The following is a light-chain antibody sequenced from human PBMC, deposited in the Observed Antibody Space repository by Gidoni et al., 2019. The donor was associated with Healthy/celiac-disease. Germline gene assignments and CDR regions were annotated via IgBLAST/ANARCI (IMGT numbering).Light chain of an antibody. CDR2: RNN. Sequence: QSVLTQPPSASGTPGQRVTISCSGSSSNIGSNSVYWYQQLPGPAPKLLIYRNNQRPSGVPDRFSGSKSGTSASLAISGLRSEDEADYYCAAWDDSLSGYVFGTGTKVTVL. CDR3: AAWDDSLSGYV. J-gene: IGLJ1*01. CDR1: SSNIGSNS. V-gene: IGLV1-47*01.